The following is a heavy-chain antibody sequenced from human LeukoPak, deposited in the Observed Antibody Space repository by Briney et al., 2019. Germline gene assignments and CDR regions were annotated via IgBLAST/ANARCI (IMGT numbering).Heavy chain of an antibody. J-gene: IGHJ3*02. CDR3: ARDRDILTGYLGLDAFDI. CDR2: ISSSSSYI. D-gene: IGHD3-9*01. V-gene: IGHV3-21*01. CDR1: GFTFSSYS. Sequence: GGSLRLSCAASGFTFSSYSMNRVRQAPGKGLEWVSSISSSSSYIYYADSVKGRFTISRDNAKNSLYLQMNSLRAEDTAVYYCARDRDILTGYLGLDAFDIWGQGTMVTVSS.